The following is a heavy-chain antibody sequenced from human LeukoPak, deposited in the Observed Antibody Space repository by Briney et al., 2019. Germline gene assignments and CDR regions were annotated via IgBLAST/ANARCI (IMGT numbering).Heavy chain of an antibody. V-gene: IGHV3-30*02. CDR3: AKDQGTAADSGIYYYYGMDV. D-gene: IGHD6-13*01. J-gene: IGHJ6*02. Sequence: GGSLRLSCAASGFTFSSYGIHWVRQAPGKGLEWVTFIGYDGRNKYYADSVKGRFTISRDNSKNTLYLQMYSLRAEDTAVYYCAKDQGTAADSGIYYYYGMDVWGQGTTVTVSS. CDR2: IGYDGRNK. CDR1: GFTFSSYG.